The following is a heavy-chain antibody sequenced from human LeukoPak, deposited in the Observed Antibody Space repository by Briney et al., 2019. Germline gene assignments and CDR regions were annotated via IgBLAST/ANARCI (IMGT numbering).Heavy chain of an antibody. V-gene: IGHV3-20*04. Sequence: GGSLRLSCAASVFTFDDYGMSWVRQAPGKGLEWVSGINWNGGSTGYADSVKGRFTISRDNAKNSLYLQMNSLRAEDTALYYCARALGRYYYYYMDVWGKGTTVTVSS. J-gene: IGHJ6*03. CDR2: INWNGGST. CDR1: VFTFDDYG. CDR3: ARALGRYYYYYMDV. D-gene: IGHD1-26*01.